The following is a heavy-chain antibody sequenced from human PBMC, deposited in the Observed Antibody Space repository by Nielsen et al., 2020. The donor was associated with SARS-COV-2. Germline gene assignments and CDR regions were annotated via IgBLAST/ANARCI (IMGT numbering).Heavy chain of an antibody. CDR2: ISYDGSNE. CDR1: GFTFSSSG. CDR3: ATGAAAGTQNWFDP. V-gene: IGHV3-30*03. J-gene: IGHJ5*02. D-gene: IGHD6-13*01. Sequence: GESLKISCAASGFTFSSSGMDWVRQAPGKGLEWVAVISYDGSNEYYGDSVKGRFTISRDNSKNTLYLQMNSLRAEDTAVYYCATGAAAGTQNWFDPWGQGTLVTVSS.